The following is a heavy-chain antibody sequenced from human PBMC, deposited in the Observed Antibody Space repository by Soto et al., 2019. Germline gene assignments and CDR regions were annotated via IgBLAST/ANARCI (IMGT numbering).Heavy chain of an antibody. CDR3: ARSSSSHPTFDYGMDV. CDR1: VGTVSSYV. Sequence: SSQVSGKPSVGTVSSYVVICVGQHHDQVIEWMGGIIPIFGTANYAQKFQGRVTITADESTSTAYMELSSLRSEDTAVYYCARSSSSHPTFDYGMDVWGQGTTV. V-gene: IGHV1-69*01. D-gene: IGHD6-6*01. J-gene: IGHJ6*02. CDR2: IIPIFGTA.